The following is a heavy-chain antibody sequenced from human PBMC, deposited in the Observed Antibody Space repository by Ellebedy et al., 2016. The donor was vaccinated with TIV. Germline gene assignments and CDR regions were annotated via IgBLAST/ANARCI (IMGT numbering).Heavy chain of an antibody. J-gene: IGHJ3*01. D-gene: IGHD4-11*01. CDR1: DYSITSGYY. Sequence: MPSETLSLTCSVSDYSITSGYYWSWIRQPPGKGLEWIGDIYYSGSTNYNPSLKSRVTTSVDTSKNQLSLKLSSVTAADTAVYYCARGGSQTTLLSVWGQGTMVTVSS. CDR3: ARGGSQTTLLSV. V-gene: IGHV4-61*01. CDR2: IYYSGST.